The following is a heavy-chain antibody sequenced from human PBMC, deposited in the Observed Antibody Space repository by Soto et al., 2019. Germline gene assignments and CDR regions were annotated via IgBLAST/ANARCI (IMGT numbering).Heavy chain of an antibody. CDR3: ARAPPSTLAAAAKREVDFYY. Sequence: ASVKVSCKASGYTFTSYYMHWVRQAPGQGLEWMGIVNPSGGSTSYAQKFQGRVTMTRDTSTSTVYMELSSLRSEDTAVYYCARAPPSTLAAAAKREVDFYYWGQGTLVTVSS. CDR1: GYTFTSYY. V-gene: IGHV1-46*03. J-gene: IGHJ4*02. CDR2: VNPSGGST. D-gene: IGHD6-13*01.